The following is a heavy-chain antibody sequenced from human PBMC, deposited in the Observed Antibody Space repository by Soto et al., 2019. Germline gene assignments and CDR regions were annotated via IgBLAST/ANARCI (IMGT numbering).Heavy chain of an antibody. CDR1: GYTFTSYA. J-gene: IGHJ6*02. CDR3: ARGGCSSTSCYDGMDV. D-gene: IGHD2-2*01. Sequence: QVQLVQSGAEVKKPGASVKVSCKASGYTFTSYAMHWVRQAPGQRLEGMGWINAGNGNTKYSQKFQGRVTITRDTSASTADMELSSLRSEETAVYYCARGGCSSTSCYDGMDVWGQGTTVTVSS. V-gene: IGHV1-3*01. CDR2: INAGNGNT.